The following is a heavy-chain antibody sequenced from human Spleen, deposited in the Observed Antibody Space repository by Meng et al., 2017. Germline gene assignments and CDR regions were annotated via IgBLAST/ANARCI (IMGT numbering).Heavy chain of an antibody. J-gene: IGHJ5*02. V-gene: IGHV1-3*01. Sequence: QVQLVQSGAEAKTPGPSVKVSCKASGYTFTDYAMHWVRQAPGQSLEWMGWITPGNGNTKYSQKFQGRLTLTTDTSASTAFMELSTLRSEDTAVYYCARDFTSGSSGDPWGQGTLVTVSS. CDR3: ARDFTSGSSGDP. D-gene: IGHD6-19*01. CDR1: GYTFTDYA. CDR2: ITPGNGNT.